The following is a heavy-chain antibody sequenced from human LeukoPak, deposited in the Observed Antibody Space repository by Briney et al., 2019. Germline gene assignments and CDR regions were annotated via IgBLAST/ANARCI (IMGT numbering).Heavy chain of an antibody. D-gene: IGHD3-22*01. Sequence: ASVKVSCKASGYTFTSYYMHWVRQAPGQGLEWMGIINPSGGSTSYAQKFQGRVTMTRDTFTSTVYMELSSLRSEDTAVYYCARDRGPYYYDSSGSYAFDIWGQGTMVTVSS. CDR3: ARDRGPYYYDSSGSYAFDI. V-gene: IGHV1-46*01. CDR2: INPSGGST. CDR1: GYTFTSYY. J-gene: IGHJ3*02.